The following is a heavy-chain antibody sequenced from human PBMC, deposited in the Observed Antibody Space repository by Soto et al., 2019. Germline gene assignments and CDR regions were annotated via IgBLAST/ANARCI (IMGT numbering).Heavy chain of an antibody. CDR2: ISAYNGNT. CDR1: GYTFTSYG. D-gene: IGHD6-6*01. J-gene: IGHJ6*02. CDR3: ARDGRMAARPSPSYYYGMAV. V-gene: IGHV1-18*01. Sequence: QVQLVQSGAEVKKPGASVKVSCKASGYTFTSYGISWVRQAPGQGLEWMGWISAYNGNTNYAQKLQGRVTMTTDTSTSTAYMELSSLSSDDTAVYYCARDGRMAARPSPSYYYGMAVWGQGTPVTV.